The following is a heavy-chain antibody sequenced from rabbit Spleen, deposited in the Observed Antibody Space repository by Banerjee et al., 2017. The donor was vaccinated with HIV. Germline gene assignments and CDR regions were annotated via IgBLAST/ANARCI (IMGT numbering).Heavy chain of an antibody. CDR1: GFDFSTYS. CDR3: ARDYGGTLNL. J-gene: IGHJ6*01. CDR2: IDTGSSGST. V-gene: IGHV1S45*01. D-gene: IGHD4-2*01. Sequence: QEQLVESGGGLVQPGGSLKLSCKASGFDFSTYSMSWVRQAPGKGLEWIGNIDTGSSGSTYYASWAKGRFTISKTSSTTVTLQMTSLTAADTATYFCARDYGGTLNLWGPGTLVTVS.